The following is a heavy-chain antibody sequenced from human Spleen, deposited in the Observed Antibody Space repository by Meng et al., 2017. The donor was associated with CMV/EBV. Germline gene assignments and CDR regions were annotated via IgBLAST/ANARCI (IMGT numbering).Heavy chain of an antibody. CDR1: GYSISSGYY. CDR3: AGTSEHCSSTSCYTERPFDY. J-gene: IGHJ4*02. Sequence: SETLSLTCTVSGYSISSGYYWGWIRQPPGKGLEWIGSIYHSGSTYYNPSLKSRVTISVDTSKNQFSLKLSSVTAADTAVYYCAGTSEHCSSTSCYTERPFDYWGQGTRVTVSS. D-gene: IGHD2-2*02. V-gene: IGHV4-38-2*02. CDR2: IYHSGST.